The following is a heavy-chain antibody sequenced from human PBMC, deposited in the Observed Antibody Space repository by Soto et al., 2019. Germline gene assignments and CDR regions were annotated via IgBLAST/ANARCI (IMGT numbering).Heavy chain of an antibody. CDR3: ARDRGGSGYCSGGSCYPGNWFDP. CDR1: GYTFTGCY. J-gene: IGHJ5*02. D-gene: IGHD2-15*01. V-gene: IGHV1-2*04. CDR2: INPNSGGT. Sequence: ASVKVSCKASGYTFTGCYMHWVRQAPGQGLEWMGWINPNSGGTNYAQKFQGWVTMTRDTSISTAYMELSRLRSDDTAVYYCARDRGGSGYCSGGSCYPGNWFDPWGQGTLVTVSS.